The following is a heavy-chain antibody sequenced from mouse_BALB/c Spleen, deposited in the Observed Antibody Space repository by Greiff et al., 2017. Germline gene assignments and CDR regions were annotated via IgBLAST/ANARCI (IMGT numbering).Heavy chain of an antibody. J-gene: IGHJ3*01. CDR2: IDPYNGGT. D-gene: IGHD4-1*02. Sequence: EVQLQQSGPELVKPGASVKVSCKASGYAFTSYNMYWVKQSHGKSLEWIGYIDPYNGGTSYNQKFKGKATLTVDKSSSTAYMHLNSLTSEDSAVYYCARSGSTTGTWFAYWGQGTLVTVSA. CDR3: ARSGSTTGTWFAY. CDR1: GYAFTSYN. V-gene: IGHV1S135*01.